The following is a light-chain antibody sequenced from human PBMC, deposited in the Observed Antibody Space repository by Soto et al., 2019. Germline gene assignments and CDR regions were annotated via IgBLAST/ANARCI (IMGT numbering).Light chain of an antibody. J-gene: IGKJ5*01. CDR2: DAS. Sequence: IVSPQSTATLSLSPGERATLSCRASQSVSSYLACYQQKPGQAPRLLIYDASNRATGIPARFSGSGSGTDFTLTISSLEPEDFAVYYCQQRSNWPITFGQGTRLEIK. CDR1: QSVSSY. CDR3: QQRSNWPIT. V-gene: IGKV3-11*01.